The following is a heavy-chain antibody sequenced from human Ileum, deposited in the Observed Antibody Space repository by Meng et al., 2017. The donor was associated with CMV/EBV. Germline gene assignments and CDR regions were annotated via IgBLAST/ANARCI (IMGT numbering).Heavy chain of an antibody. CDR2: IKQDGSEK. Sequence: LSCAASRFTFSSYWMSWVRQAPGKGLEWVANIKQDGSEKYYVDSVKGRFTISRDNAKNSLYLQMNSLRAEDTAVYYCARCRGGNYFDYWGQGALVTVSS. V-gene: IGHV3-7*01. D-gene: IGHD2-15*01. J-gene: IGHJ4*02. CDR1: RFTFSSYW. CDR3: ARCRGGNYFDY.